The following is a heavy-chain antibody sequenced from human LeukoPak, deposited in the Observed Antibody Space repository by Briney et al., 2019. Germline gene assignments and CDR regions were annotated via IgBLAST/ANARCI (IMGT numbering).Heavy chain of an antibody. CDR3: ARYSSSWHANDY. V-gene: IGHV3-74*01. J-gene: IGHJ4*02. Sequence: PGGSLRLSCAASGFTFSTYWMHWVRQAPGKGLVWFSRISSDGGSVSYADSVRGRFTISRDNAKNTMYLQMNGLRAEDTAVYFCARYSSSWHANDYWGQGTLVTVSS. CDR1: GFTFSTYW. D-gene: IGHD6-13*01. CDR2: ISSDGGSV.